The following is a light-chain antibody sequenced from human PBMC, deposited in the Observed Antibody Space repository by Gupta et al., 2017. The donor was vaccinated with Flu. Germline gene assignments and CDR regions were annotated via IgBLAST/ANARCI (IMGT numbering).Light chain of an antibody. CDR3: CSYAGTYVV. V-gene: IGLV2-11*01. Sequence: QSALTQPRPVSWSPGQSVTISCTGTSSDIGGYDYVSWYQQHPGKAPKLVIYDVNKRSSGVPDRFSGSKSGNTASLTISGLQAEDEADYYCCSYAGTYVVFGGGTKLTVL. CDR1: SSDIGGYDY. CDR2: DVN. J-gene: IGLJ2*01.